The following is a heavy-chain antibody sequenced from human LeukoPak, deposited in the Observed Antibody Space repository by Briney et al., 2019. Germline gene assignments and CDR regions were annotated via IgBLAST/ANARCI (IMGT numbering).Heavy chain of an antibody. D-gene: IGHD2-15*01. J-gene: IGHJ5*02. Sequence: ASVKVSCTASGYTFTSYAMHWVRQAPGQRLEWMGWINAGNGNTKYSQKFQGRVTITRDTSASTAYMELSSLRSEDTAVYYCAREDCSGGSCYSESGWFDPWGQGTLVTVSS. V-gene: IGHV1-3*01. CDR2: INAGNGNT. CDR1: GYTFTSYA. CDR3: AREDCSGGSCYSESGWFDP.